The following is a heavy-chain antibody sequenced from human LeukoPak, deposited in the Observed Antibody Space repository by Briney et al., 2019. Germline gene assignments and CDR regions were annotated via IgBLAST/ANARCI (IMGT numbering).Heavy chain of an antibody. CDR1: GGSISSGGYY. V-gene: IGHV4-30-2*01. Sequence: SETLSLTCTVSGGSISSGGYYWSWIRQPPGKGLEWIGYIYHSGSTYYNPSLKSRVTISVDRSKNQFSLKLSSVTAADTAVYYCARDRPGAAAFDYWGQGTLVTVSS. CDR3: ARDRPGAAAFDY. J-gene: IGHJ4*02. D-gene: IGHD3-10*01. CDR2: IYHSGST.